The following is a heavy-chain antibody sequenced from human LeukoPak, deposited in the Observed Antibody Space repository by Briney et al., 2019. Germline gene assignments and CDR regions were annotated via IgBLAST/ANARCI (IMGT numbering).Heavy chain of an antibody. D-gene: IGHD3-22*01. CDR1: GFGFSNYA. J-gene: IGHJ5*02. CDR3: AKIYDSSGYHVGVAP. V-gene: IGHV3-23*01. Sequence: WGSLSLTCAASGFGFSNYAMSWVREAPGKGLEWVSAISDSGGTKFYADSVKGPLTMSRDNSKNTLYLQMMCLRAEDMSVYYCAKIYDSSGYHVGVAPWGQGTLVTVS. CDR2: ISDSGGTK.